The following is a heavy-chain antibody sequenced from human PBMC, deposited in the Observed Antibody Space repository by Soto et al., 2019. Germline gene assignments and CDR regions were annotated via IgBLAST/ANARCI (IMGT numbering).Heavy chain of an antibody. D-gene: IGHD5-18*01. J-gene: IGHJ4*02. CDR2: IYYSGST. Sequence: PSETLSLTCTVSGGSVSSDTYYWSWIRQPPGKGLEWIGYIYYSGSTNYNPSLKSRVTISVDTSKNQFSLKLSSVTAADTAVYYCARSGYSYGTDYWGQGTLVTVSS. CDR1: GGSVSSDTYY. V-gene: IGHV4-61*01. CDR3: ARSGYSYGTDY.